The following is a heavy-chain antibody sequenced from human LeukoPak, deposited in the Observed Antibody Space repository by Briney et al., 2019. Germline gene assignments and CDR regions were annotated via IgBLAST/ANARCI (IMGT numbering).Heavy chain of an antibody. V-gene: IGHV3-21*01. Sequence: PGGSLRLSCVASAFTFRTYSMHWVRQAPGKGLEWVPSISGSTSYIYYADSVRGRFTISRDNAKNSLYLQMNSLRAEDTAVYYCARGSDFVWGSYRPYFDYWGQGTLVTVSS. D-gene: IGHD3-16*02. J-gene: IGHJ4*02. CDR1: AFTFRTYS. CDR3: ARGSDFVWGSYRPYFDY. CDR2: ISGSTSYI.